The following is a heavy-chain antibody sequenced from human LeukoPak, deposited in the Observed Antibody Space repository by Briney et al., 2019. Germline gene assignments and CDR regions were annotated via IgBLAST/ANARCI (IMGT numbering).Heavy chain of an antibody. CDR2: INHSGST. V-gene: IGHV4-34*01. Sequence: SETLSLTCAVYGGSFSGYYWSWIRQPPGKGLEWIGEINHSGSTNYNPSLKSRVTISVDTSKNQFSLKLSSVTAADTAVYYCARQKSRQSDFGIWGQVTMVTVSS. J-gene: IGHJ3*02. CDR1: GGSFSGYY. CDR3: ARQKSRQSDFGI.